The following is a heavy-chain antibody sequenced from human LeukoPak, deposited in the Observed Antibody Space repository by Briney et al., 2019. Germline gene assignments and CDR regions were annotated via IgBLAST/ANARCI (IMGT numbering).Heavy chain of an antibody. Sequence: PGGSLRLSCAASGFIFSSYEMNWVRQAPGKGLEWVSYISSSGSTIYYADSVKGRFTISRDNGKNSLYLQMNSLRAEDTAVYYCAELGITMIGGVWGKGTAVTISS. CDR1: GFIFSSYE. J-gene: IGHJ6*04. CDR3: AELGITMIGGV. V-gene: IGHV3-48*03. D-gene: IGHD3-10*02. CDR2: ISSSGSTI.